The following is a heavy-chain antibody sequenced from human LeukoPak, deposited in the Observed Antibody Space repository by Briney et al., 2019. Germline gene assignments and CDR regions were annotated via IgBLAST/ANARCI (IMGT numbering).Heavy chain of an antibody. D-gene: IGHD7-27*01. J-gene: IGHJ4*02. V-gene: IGHV3-23*01. CDR2: ISGSGGST. CDR3: ARAGNWVFDY. Sequence: PGGSLRLSCAASGFTFSSYAMSWVRQAPGKGLEWVSAISGSGGSTYYADSVKGRFTISRDNSKNSVYLQMNSLRAEDTAVYYCARAGNWVFDYWGQGTLVTVSS. CDR1: GFTFSSYA.